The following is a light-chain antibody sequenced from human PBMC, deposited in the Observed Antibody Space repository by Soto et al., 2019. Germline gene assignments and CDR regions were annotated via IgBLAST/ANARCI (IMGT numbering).Light chain of an antibody. CDR2: EVS. Sequence: QSVLTQPASVSGSPGQSITISCTGTSSDVGGYNYVSWCQQHPGKAPKLMIYEVSNRPSGVSNRFSGSKSGNTASLTISGLQAEDEADYYCSSYTSSSTYVVFGGGTKL. J-gene: IGLJ2*01. CDR3: SSYTSSSTYVV. CDR1: SSDVGGYNY. V-gene: IGLV2-14*01.